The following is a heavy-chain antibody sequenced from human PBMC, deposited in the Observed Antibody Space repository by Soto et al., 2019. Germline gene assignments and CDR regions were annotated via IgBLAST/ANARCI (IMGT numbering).Heavy chain of an antibody. CDR1: GYTFTNYG. CDR2: IIAYNGNT. D-gene: IGHD3-22*01. Sequence: QLVQSGAEVKKPGASVKVSCKASGYTFTNYGISWVRQAPGQGLEWMGWIIAYNGNTNYEQKLQDRVTMTTDTSTNTAYMELRSLRSDDTAVYYCARDSDHYDSSGYYSCDYWGQGTLVTVSS. CDR3: ARDSDHYDSSGYYSCDY. V-gene: IGHV1-18*01. J-gene: IGHJ4*02.